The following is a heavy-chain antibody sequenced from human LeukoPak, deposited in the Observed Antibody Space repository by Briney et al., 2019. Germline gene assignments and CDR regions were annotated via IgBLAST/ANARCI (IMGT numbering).Heavy chain of an antibody. V-gene: IGHV3-49*04. CDR1: GFTFGDYA. CDR3: TSEDQGGFDY. D-gene: IGHD1-26*01. J-gene: IGHJ4*02. CDR2: ITSKAYGGTT. Sequence: GGSLRLSCTASGFTFGDYAMSWVRQAPGKGLEWLGFITSKAYGGTTEYAASVKGRFTISRDDSKNTLYLQMNGLKTEDTAVYYCTSEDQGGFDYWGQGTLVTVSS.